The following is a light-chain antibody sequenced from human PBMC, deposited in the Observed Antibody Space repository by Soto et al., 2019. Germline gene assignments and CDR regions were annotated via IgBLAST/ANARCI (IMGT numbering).Light chain of an antibody. J-gene: IGKJ4*02. V-gene: IGKV1-5*01. CDR2: GAS. CDR3: QQYDNYPLT. Sequence: TQTNMPPASLCAPVGDRVTISFPASHIGRSWLAWYQQKPGTAPKLLIYGASRLDSGIPSRFSGSASGTEFTLTISSLEPDDFATYFCQQYDNYPLTFGGGTKVDIK. CDR1: HIGRSW.